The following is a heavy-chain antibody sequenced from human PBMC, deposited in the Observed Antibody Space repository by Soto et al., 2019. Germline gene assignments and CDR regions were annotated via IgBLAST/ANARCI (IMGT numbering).Heavy chain of an antibody. J-gene: IGHJ4*02. Sequence: QVQLVESGGGVVQPGRSLRLPCAASGFTFSSYGMHWVRQAPGKGLEWVAVIWYDGSNKYYADSVKGRFTISRDNSKNTLYLQMNSLRPEDTAVYYCARDRGQLWSHLGYYFDYWGQGTLVTVSS. CDR3: ARDRGQLWSHLGYYFDY. V-gene: IGHV3-33*01. D-gene: IGHD5-18*01. CDR1: GFTFSSYG. CDR2: IWYDGSNK.